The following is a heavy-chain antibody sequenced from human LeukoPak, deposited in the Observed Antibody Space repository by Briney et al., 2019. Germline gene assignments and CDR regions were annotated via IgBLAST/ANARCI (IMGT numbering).Heavy chain of an antibody. CDR2: MNPNSGNT. J-gene: IGHJ4*02. V-gene: IGHV1-8*01. D-gene: IGHD3-22*01. CDR1: GYTFTSYD. Sequence: ASVKVSCKASGYTFTSYDINWVRQATGQGLEWMGWMNPNSGNTGYAQKFQGRVTMTRNTSISTAYMELSSLRSEDTAVYYCATDLYYDSTPEVTFDYWGQGTLVTVSS. CDR3: ATDLYYDSTPEVTFDY.